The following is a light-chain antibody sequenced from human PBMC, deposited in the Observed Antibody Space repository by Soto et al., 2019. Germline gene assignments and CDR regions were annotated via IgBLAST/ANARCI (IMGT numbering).Light chain of an antibody. J-gene: IGLJ2*01. V-gene: IGLV1-40*01. CDR3: QSYDSSLHGVV. Sequence: QPVLTQPPSVSGAPGQRVTISCTGSSSNIGAGYNVQWYQQLPGTAPKLLIYGNTNRPSGVPDRFSGSKSGTSASLAITGLQAEDETDYYCQSYDSSLHGVVFGGGTKLTVL. CDR2: GNT. CDR1: SSNIGAGYN.